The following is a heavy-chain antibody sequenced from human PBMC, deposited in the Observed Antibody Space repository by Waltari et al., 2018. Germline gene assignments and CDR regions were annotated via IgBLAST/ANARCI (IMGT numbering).Heavy chain of an antibody. D-gene: IGHD3-3*01. CDR3: ARGDGGSGLGASDI. CDR1: GFTFRNHG. J-gene: IGHJ3*02. CDR2: IWYDGSNK. Sequence: QVQLVESGGGVVQSGRSLRLSCVGSGFTFRNHGMNWVRQAPGKGLEWVAGIWYDGSNKNYVDSVKGRFTISRDKSKNTLYLEMNSLRAEDTAVYFCARGDGGSGLGASDIWGQGTMVT. V-gene: IGHV3-33*01.